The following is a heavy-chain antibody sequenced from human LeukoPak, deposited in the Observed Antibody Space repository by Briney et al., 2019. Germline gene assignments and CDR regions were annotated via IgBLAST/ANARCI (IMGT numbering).Heavy chain of an antibody. CDR2: ISGSGGST. D-gene: IGHD3-9*01. Sequence: PGGSLRLSCAASGFTFSSYVMSWVRQAPGKGLEWVSAISGSGGSTYYADSVKGRFTISRDNAKNSLYLQMNSLRAEDTAVYYCARDLRYFDWLPDAFDIWGQGTMVTVSS. CDR3: ARDLRYFDWLPDAFDI. J-gene: IGHJ3*02. V-gene: IGHV3-23*01. CDR1: GFTFSSYV.